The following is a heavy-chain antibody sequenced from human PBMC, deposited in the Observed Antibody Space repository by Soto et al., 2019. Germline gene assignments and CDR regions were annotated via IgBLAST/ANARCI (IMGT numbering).Heavy chain of an antibody. CDR3: ASSQGVVSLDL. V-gene: IGHV3-21*01. CDR1: GFSFSDYS. D-gene: IGHD2-15*01. CDR2: IAAGSSFV. Sequence: HLVESGGGLVKPGGSLRLSCAASGFSFSDYSMNWVRHAPGKGLEWVSAIAAGSSFVYYSDLVKGRFTISRDNAKNVLYLEMNRLRIEDTAVYYCASSQGVVSLDLWGQGTLVTVSS. J-gene: IGHJ5*02.